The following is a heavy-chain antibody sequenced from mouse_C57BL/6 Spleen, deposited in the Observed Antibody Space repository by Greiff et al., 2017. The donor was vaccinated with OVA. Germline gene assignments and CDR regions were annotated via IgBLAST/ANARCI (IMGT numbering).Heavy chain of an antibody. V-gene: IGHV2-5*01. CDR2: IWRGGST. J-gene: IGHJ4*01. CDR1: GFSLTSYG. CDR3: AKKRGGYEGYAMDY. D-gene: IGHD2-2*01. Sequence: VQLQQSGPGLVQPSQSLSITCTVSGFSLTSYGVHWVRQSPGKGLEWLGVIWRGGSTDYNAAFMSRLSITKDNSKSQVFYKMNSLQADDTAIYYGAKKRGGYEGYAMDYWGQGTSVTVSS.